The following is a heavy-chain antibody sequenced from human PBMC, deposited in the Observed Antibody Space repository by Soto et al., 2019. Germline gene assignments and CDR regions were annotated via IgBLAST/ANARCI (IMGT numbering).Heavy chain of an antibody. CDR3: ARRLSGCSSTSCYSAFDI. J-gene: IGHJ3*02. V-gene: IGHV1-18*01. CDR2: ISAYNGNT. Sequence: QVQLVQSGAEVKKPGASVKVSCKASGYTFTSYGISWVRQAPGQGLEWMGWISAYNGNTNYAQKLQGRVTMTTDTSTSTAYMELRSLRSDDTAVYYCARRLSGCSSTSCYSAFDIWGQGTMVTVSS. D-gene: IGHD2-2*01. CDR1: GYTFTSYG.